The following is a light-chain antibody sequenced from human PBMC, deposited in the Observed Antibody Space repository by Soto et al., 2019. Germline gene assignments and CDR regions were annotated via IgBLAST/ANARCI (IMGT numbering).Light chain of an antibody. V-gene: IGKV1-39*01. J-gene: IGKJ4*01. CDR2: AAS. CDR3: VQIYSAALT. CDR1: QSITTY. Sequence: DIQMTQSPSSLSASVGDRVTITCRASQSITTYLNWYRQKPGKAPKLLIYAASSLQSGVPSRFSGSGSETEFTLSISSLQPEDFATYFCVQIYSAALTFGGGTKVDIK.